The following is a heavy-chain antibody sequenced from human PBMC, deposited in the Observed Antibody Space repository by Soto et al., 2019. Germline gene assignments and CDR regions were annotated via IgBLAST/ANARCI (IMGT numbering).Heavy chain of an antibody. CDR3: AKDRDYPRDYFHY. J-gene: IGHJ4*02. CDR2: ISNDGSNE. Sequence: QPGGSLRLSCAGSGFTFRWFGMNWVRQAPGKGLEWVARISNDGSNEYYVDSVKGRFTISRDNSKNTLYLQMDSLRAEDTAVYYCAKDRDYPRDYFHYWGQGTLVTVSS. V-gene: IGHV3-30*18. CDR1: GFTFRWFG. D-gene: IGHD3-10*01.